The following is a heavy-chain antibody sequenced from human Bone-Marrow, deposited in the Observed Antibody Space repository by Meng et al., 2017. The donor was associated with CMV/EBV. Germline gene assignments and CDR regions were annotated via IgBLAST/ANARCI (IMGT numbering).Heavy chain of an antibody. Sequence: GESLKISCAASGFTFSDYEMNWVRQAPGKGLEWISYISYNGGAIYYADSVKGRFTISRDNAKNSLYLQMSSLTAEDTAVYYCAKVLGDYDISGCYRDYCGMDVWGQGTTVTVSS. D-gene: IGHD3-22*01. J-gene: IGHJ6*02. CDR2: ISYNGGAI. CDR1: GFTFSDYE. CDR3: AKVLGDYDISGCYRDYCGMDV. V-gene: IGHV3-48*03.